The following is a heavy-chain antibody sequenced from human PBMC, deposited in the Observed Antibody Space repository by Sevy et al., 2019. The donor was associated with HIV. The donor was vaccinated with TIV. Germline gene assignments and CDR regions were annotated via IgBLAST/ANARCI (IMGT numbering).Heavy chain of an antibody. Sequence: GGSLRLSCAASGFSFSNYAMGWVRQTPGKGLEWFSAITDGGGDTYHADSVKGRFTISRDNSKNVLFLQMNSLRADDTALYYCAKGSAASRPYYFVYWGQGTLVTVSS. CDR1: GFSFSNYA. D-gene: IGHD2-2*01. V-gene: IGHV3-23*01. J-gene: IGHJ4*02. CDR3: AKGSAASRPYYFVY. CDR2: ITDGGGDT.